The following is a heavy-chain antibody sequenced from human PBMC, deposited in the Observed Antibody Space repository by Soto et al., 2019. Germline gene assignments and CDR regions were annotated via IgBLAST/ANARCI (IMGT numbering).Heavy chain of an antibody. CDR3: ARDPPEDSRGYFALDI. CDR1: GFTFTSYG. D-gene: IGHD3-22*01. V-gene: IGHV3-33*01. CDR2: IWSDGSNR. J-gene: IGHJ3*02. Sequence: QVQLVESGGGVVQPGRSLRLSCAASGFTFTSYGMHWVRQAPGKGLEWVAAIWSDGSNRYNGDSVKGRFTISRDNSKNTLYLQMNSPRAEDTAVYYCARDPPEDSRGYFALDIWGQGTMVTVSS.